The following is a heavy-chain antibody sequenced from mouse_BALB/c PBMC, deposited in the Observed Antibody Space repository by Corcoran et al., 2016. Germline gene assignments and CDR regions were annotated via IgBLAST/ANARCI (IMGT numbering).Heavy chain of an antibody. V-gene: IGHV9-2-1*01. Sequence: QIQLVQSGPELKKPGETVKISCKASGYTFTDYSMHWVKQAPGKGLKWMGWINTETGEPTYADDFKGRFAFSLETSANTAYLQINNLKNEDTATYFCARGYYGSSYGYWGQGTTLTVSS. CDR2: INTETGEP. CDR1: GYTFTDYS. CDR3: ARGYYGSSYGY. D-gene: IGHD1-1*01. J-gene: IGHJ2*01.